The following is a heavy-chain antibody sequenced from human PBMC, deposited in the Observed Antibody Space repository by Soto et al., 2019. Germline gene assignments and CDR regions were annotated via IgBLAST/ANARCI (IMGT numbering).Heavy chain of an antibody. CDR1: GFTFSSYA. V-gene: IGHV3-30-3*01. Sequence: GGSLRLSCAASGFTFSSYAMHWVRQAPGKGLEWVAVISYDGSNKYYADSVKGRFTISRDNSKNTLYLQMNSLRAEDTAVYYCARDQIRVMTTASYYYYYGMDVWGQGTTVTVSS. D-gene: IGHD4-17*01. CDR3: ARDQIRVMTTASYYYYYGMDV. J-gene: IGHJ6*02. CDR2: ISYDGSNK.